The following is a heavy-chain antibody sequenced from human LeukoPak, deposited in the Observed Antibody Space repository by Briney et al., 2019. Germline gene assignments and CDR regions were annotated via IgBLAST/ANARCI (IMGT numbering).Heavy chain of an antibody. V-gene: IGHV4-30-4*08. CDR3: ASMTTVTSDFDY. CDR2: IYYSGST. J-gene: IGHJ4*02. Sequence: PSETLSLTCTVSGGSISSGDYYWSWIRQPPGKGLEWIGYIYYSGSTYYNPSLESRVTISVDTSKNQFSLKLSFVTAADTAVYCCASMTTVTSDFDYWGQGTLVTVSS. D-gene: IGHD4-11*01. CDR1: GGSISSGDYY.